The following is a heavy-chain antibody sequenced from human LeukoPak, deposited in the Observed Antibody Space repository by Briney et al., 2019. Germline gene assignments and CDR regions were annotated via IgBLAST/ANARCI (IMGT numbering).Heavy chain of an antibody. D-gene: IGHD1-7*01. V-gene: IGHV1-46*01. CDR3: GREIEGTTDY. Sequence: ASVKVSRKASGYTFTSYYVHWVRQAPGQGLEWMGVIKPSDGFTSYAQKFQGRLTVTRDMSTSTVYMELNSLRSEDTAVYFCGREIEGTTDYWGQGTLVTVSS. CDR1: GYTFTSYY. CDR2: IKPSDGFT. J-gene: IGHJ4*02.